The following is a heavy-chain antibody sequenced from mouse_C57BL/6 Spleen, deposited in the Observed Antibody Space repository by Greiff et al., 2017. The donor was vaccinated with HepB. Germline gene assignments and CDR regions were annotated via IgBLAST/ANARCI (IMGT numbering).Heavy chain of an antibody. D-gene: IGHD1-1*01. Sequence: VQLQQPGAELVMPGASVKLSCKASGYTFTSYWMHWVKQRPGQGLEWIGEIDPSDSYTNYNRKFKGKSTLTVDKSSSTAYMQLSSLTSEDSAVYYCARKATVVADYYAMDYWGQGTSVTVSS. CDR1: GYTFTSYW. CDR2: IDPSDSYT. CDR3: ARKATVVADYYAMDY. V-gene: IGHV1-69*01. J-gene: IGHJ4*01.